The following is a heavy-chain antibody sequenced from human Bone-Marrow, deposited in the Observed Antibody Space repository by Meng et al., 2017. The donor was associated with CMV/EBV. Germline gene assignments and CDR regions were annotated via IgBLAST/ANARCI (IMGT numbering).Heavy chain of an antibody. V-gene: IGHV2-5*01. D-gene: IGHD3-16*01. CDR2: IKGNNDK. CDR1: GFSLNTGEEG. CDR3: AYRPATYHPPGN. Sequence: SGPTLVKPTQTLTLTCTFSGFSLNTGEEGVVWIRQPPGRALECLTLIKGNNDKHYSPSLQSRPTVTKDTSKNQVVLTMTNMDPVDTATYYCAYRPATYHPPGNWGQGTLVTVSS. J-gene: IGHJ4*02.